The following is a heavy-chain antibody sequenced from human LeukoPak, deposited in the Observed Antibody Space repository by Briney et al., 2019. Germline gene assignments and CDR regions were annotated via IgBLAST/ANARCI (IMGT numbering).Heavy chain of an antibody. CDR1: GFTFSSYS. CDR2: ISSSSSYI. J-gene: IGHJ6*02. Sequence: KTGGSLRLSCAASGFTFSSYSMNWVRQAPGKGLEWVSSISSSSSYIYYADSVKGRFTISRDNAKNSLYLQMNSLRAEDTAVYYCARDRDDYVWYGMDVWGQGTTVTVSS. V-gene: IGHV3-21*04. D-gene: IGHD3-16*01. CDR3: ARDRDDYVWYGMDV.